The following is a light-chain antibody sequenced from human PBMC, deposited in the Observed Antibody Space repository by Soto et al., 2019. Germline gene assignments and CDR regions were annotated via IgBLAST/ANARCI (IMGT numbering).Light chain of an antibody. CDR3: SSYADSDTLYV. CDR1: SSDVGAYSY. CDR2: EVS. J-gene: IGLJ1*01. Sequence: QSALTQPASVSGSPGQSITISCTGTSSDVGAYSYVSWYQQHPGKAPKLLIFEVSSRPSGASNRFSGSKSGSTASLTISGLQAEDEADYYCSSYADSDTLYVFGTGTKGTVL. V-gene: IGLV2-14*01.